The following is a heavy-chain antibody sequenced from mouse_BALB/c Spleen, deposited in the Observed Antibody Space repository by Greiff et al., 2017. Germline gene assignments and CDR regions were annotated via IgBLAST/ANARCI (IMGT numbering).Heavy chain of an antibody. CDR2: IRNKANGYTT. CDR1: GFTFTDYY. V-gene: IGHV7-3*02. CDR3: ETDWDPSDYGSSYGSAMDH. Sequence: EVMLVESGGGLVQPGGSLGLSCATSGFTFTDYYMSWVRQPPGKALEWLGFIRNKANGYTTEYSASVKGRFTISRDNSQSILYLQMNTLRAEDSATYCGETDWDPSDYGSSYGSAMDHWGQGTSVTVSS. J-gene: IGHJ4*01. D-gene: IGHD1-1*01.